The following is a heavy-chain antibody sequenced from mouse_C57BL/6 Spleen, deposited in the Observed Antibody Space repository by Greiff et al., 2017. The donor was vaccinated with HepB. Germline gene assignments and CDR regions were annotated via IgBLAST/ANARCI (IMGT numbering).Heavy chain of an antibody. CDR2: ISGGGGNT. V-gene: IGHV5-9*01. CDR1: GFTFSSYT. D-gene: IGHD1-1*01. J-gene: IGHJ3*01. Sequence: EVHLVESGGGLVKPGGSLKLSCAASGFTFSSYTMSWVRQTPEKRLEWVATISGGGGNTYYPDSVKGRFTISRDNAKNTLYLQMSSLRSEDTALYYCARAYGGSSSWLAYWGQGTLVTVSA. CDR3: ARAYGGSSSWLAY.